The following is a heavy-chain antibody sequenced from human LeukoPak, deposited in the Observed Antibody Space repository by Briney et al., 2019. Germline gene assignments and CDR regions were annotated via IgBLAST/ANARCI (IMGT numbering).Heavy chain of an antibody. CDR1: GFTFSSYW. Sequence: GGSLRLSCAASGFTFSSYWMNWVRQAPGKGLVWVSRIASDGSSTTYADSVKGRFSISRDNAKNTLYLQMNSLRAEDTAVYYCAKAGSSWYLDYWGQGTLVTVSS. D-gene: IGHD6-13*01. CDR2: IASDGSST. CDR3: AKAGSSWYLDY. V-gene: IGHV3-74*01. J-gene: IGHJ4*02.